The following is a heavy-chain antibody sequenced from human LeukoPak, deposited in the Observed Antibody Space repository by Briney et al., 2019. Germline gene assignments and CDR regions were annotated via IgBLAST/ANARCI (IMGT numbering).Heavy chain of an antibody. CDR2: IYPGDSDT. V-gene: IGHV5-51*01. J-gene: IGHJ4*02. D-gene: IGHD3-22*01. Sequence: GESLKISCKGSGYSFTSYWIGWVRPMPGKGVGWMGIIYPGDSDTRYSPSFQGQVTISADKSISTAYLQWSSLKASDTAMYYCAILSYYYDSSGYPALDYWGQGTLVTVSS. CDR1: GYSFTSYW. CDR3: AILSYYYDSSGYPALDY.